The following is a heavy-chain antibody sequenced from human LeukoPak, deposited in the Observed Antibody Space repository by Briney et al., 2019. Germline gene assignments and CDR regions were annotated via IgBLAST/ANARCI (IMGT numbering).Heavy chain of an antibody. CDR2: INPNSGGT. Sequence: GSSVKVSCKASGYTFTGYYMHWVRQAPGQGLEWMGWINPNSGGTKYAQKCQGRVTMSRDTTISTAYMELSRLRSDDTAVYYCEKGSGSTYGGGIDYWGQGTLVTVSS. D-gene: IGHD1-26*01. J-gene: IGHJ4*01. CDR3: EKGSGSTYGGGIDY. V-gene: IGHV1-2*02. CDR1: GYTFTGYY.